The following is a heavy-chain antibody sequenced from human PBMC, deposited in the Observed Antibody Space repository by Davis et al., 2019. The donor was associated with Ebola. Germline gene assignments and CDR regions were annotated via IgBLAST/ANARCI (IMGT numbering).Heavy chain of an antibody. J-gene: IGHJ3*02. CDR3: ARLGPNAFDI. CDR2: IYYSGST. Sequence: GSLRLSCTVSGGSISSYYWSWIRQPPGKGLEWIGYIYYSGSTNYNPSLKSRVTISVDTSKNQFSLKLSSVTAADTAVYYCARLGPNAFDIWGQGTMVTVSS. V-gene: IGHV4-59*01. CDR1: GGSISSYY.